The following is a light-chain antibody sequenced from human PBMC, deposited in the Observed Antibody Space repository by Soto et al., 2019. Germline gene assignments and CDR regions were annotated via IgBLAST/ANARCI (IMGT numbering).Light chain of an antibody. CDR3: LQDYSFPLT. J-gene: IGKJ4*01. Sequence: AIQMTQPPSSLSASVGDRVTITCRASQGIRDALGWYQQKPGKAPKLLIYDASSLQSGVPSRFSGSGSGSLFTLTISSLQPEDFATYYCLQDYSFPLTFGGGTKVDIK. CDR2: DAS. CDR1: QGIRDA. V-gene: IGKV1-6*01.